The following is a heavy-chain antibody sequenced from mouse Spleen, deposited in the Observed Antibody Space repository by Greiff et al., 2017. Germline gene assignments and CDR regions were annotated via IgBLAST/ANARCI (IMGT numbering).Heavy chain of an antibody. CDR3: ARSPYGYAMDY. CDR2: INPSTGYT. CDR1: GYTFTSYW. V-gene: IGHV1-7*01. J-gene: IGHJ4*01. D-gene: IGHD1-1*01. Sequence: QVQLQQSGAELAKPGASVKMSCKASGYTFTSYWMHWVKQRPGQGLEWIGYINPSTGYTEYNQKFKDKATLTADKSSSTAYMQLSSLTSEDSAVYYCARSPYGYAMDYWGQGTSVTVSS.